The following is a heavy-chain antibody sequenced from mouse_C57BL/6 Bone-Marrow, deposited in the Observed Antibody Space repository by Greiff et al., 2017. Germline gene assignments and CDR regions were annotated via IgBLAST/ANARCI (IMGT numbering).Heavy chain of an antibody. CDR3: AREALMGAMDY. CDR2: ISDGGSYT. D-gene: IGHD2-3*01. Sequence: EVQLVESGGGLVKPGGSLKLSCAASGFTFSSYAMSWVRQTPEKRLEWVATISDGGSYTYYPDNVKGRFTISRDNAKNNLYLQMSHLKSEDTAMYYCAREALMGAMDYWGQGTSVTVSS. CDR1: GFTFSSYA. J-gene: IGHJ4*01. V-gene: IGHV5-4*01.